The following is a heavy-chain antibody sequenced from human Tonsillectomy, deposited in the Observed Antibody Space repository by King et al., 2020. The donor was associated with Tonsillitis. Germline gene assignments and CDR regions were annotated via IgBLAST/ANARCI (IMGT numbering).Heavy chain of an antibody. CDR3: ARGDTAMDAFDY. J-gene: IGHJ4*02. V-gene: IGHV3-13*04. D-gene: IGHD5-18*01. CDR2: IGTAGDT. CDR1: GFTFSSYD. Sequence: EVQLVESGGGLVQPGGSLRLSCAASGFTFSSYDMHWVRQATGKGLEWVSAIGTAGDTYYPGSVKGRFTISRENAKKSLYLQMNSLRAGDTAVYYCARGDTAMDAFDYWGQGTLVTVSS.